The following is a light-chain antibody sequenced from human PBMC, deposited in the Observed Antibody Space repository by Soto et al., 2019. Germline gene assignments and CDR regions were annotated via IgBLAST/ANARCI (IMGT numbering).Light chain of an antibody. CDR2: GTS. V-gene: IGKV3-20*01. Sequence: EIVLTQSPGTLSLSPGERAIFSCRASQSGSSRYSAWYQQRPGQAPRLLIFGTSNRATGIPDRFSGSGSGTDFSLTISRLEPEDFAVYYCQQYGTSPPEYTFGPGTRLEIK. CDR1: QSGSSRY. CDR3: QQYGTSPPEYT. J-gene: IGKJ5*01.